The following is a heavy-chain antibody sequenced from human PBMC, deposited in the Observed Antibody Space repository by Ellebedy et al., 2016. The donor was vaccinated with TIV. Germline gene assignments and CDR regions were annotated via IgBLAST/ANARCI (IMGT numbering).Heavy chain of an antibody. V-gene: IGHV3-15*01. J-gene: IGHJ4*02. CDR3: TTVPYNYDSSGYYY. CDR2: IKSKTDGGTT. D-gene: IGHD3-22*01. CDR1: GFTFSNAW. Sequence: GESLKISCAASGFTFSNAWMSWVRQAPGKGLEWVGRIKSKTDGGTTDYAAPVKGRFTISRDDSKNTLYLQMNSLKTEDTAVYYCTTVPYNYDSSGYYYWGQGTLVTVSS.